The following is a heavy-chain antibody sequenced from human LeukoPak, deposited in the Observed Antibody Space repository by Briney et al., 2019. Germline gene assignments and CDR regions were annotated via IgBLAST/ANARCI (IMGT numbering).Heavy chain of an antibody. J-gene: IGHJ3*02. D-gene: IGHD6-13*01. CDR3: ARVSAAAVIDI. CDR1: GGSISSYY. CDR2: IYPSGST. Sequence: SETLSLTCTVSGGSISSYYWSWIRQPAGKGLEWIGRIYPSGSTNYNPSLKSRVTMSVDASKNQFSLKLSSVTAADTAVYYCARVSAAAVIDIWGQGTMVTVSS. V-gene: IGHV4-4*07.